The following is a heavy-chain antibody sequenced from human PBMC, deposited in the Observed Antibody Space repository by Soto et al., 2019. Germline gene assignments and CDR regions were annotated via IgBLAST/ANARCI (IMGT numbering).Heavy chain of an antibody. J-gene: IGHJ3*02. Sequence: PSETLSLTCTVSGGSISSGDYYWSWIRQPPGKGLEWIGYIYYSGSTDYNPSLESRVTISVDTSKNQFSLKLSSVTAADTAVYYCAANRGSGHPLDAFDIWGQGTMVTVSS. CDR1: GGSISSGDYY. CDR3: AANRGSGHPLDAFDI. CDR2: IYYSGST. D-gene: IGHD2-15*01. V-gene: IGHV4-30-4*01.